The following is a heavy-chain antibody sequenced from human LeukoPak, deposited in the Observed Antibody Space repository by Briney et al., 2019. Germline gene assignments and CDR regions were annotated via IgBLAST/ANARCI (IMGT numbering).Heavy chain of an antibody. J-gene: IGHJ4*02. CDR1: GFTFSDYY. D-gene: IGHD2-2*01. CDR3: ARDYCSSTSCYGVDIDY. V-gene: IGHV3-11*04. CDR2: ISSSGSTI. Sequence: GGSLRLSCAASGFTFSDYYMSWIRQAPGKGLEWVSYISSSGSTIYYADSVKGRLTISRDNAKNSLYLQMNSLRAEDTAVYYCARDYCSSTSCYGVDIDYWGQGTLVTVSS.